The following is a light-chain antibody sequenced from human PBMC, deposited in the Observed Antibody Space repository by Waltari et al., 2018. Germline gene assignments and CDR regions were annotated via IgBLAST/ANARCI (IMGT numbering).Light chain of an antibody. Sequence: DIQITQSPPTLSASVGDRVTITCRASQSIGSWLAWYQQKPGKAPKLLIYQASILESWVPSRFSGSGSGTDFTLTISSLQPDDFATYYCQQYKTYSTFGGGTKVEIK. CDR1: QSIGSW. J-gene: IGKJ4*01. CDR3: QQYKTYST. CDR2: QAS. V-gene: IGKV1-5*03.